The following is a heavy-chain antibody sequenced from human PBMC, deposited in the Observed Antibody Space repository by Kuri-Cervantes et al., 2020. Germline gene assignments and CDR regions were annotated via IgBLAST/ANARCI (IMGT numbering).Heavy chain of an antibody. CDR1: GFTFSSFA. Sequence: GSLRLSCAASGFTFSSFALHWVRQAPGKGLEWVAVISYDESNTYYADSVKGRFTISRDNFKNTLYLQMNSLRAEDTALYYCAVNYFGSGTNYQYFQHWGQGTLVTVSS. D-gene: IGHD3-10*01. J-gene: IGHJ1*01. CDR3: AVNYFGSGTNYQYFQH. V-gene: IGHV3-30*04. CDR2: ISYDESNT.